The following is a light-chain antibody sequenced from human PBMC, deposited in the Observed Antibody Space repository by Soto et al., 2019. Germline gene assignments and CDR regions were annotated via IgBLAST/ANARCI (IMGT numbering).Light chain of an antibody. J-gene: IGLJ2*01. CDR3: CSYTSSSTVV. V-gene: IGLV2-14*01. CDR2: DVS. CDR1: SSDVGGYNY. Sequence: QSALTQPASVSGSPGQSITISCTGTSSDVGGYNYVSWYQQHPGKAPKLMIYDVSNRPSGVSNRFSGSKSGNTASLTFSGLQAEDEADYYCCSYTSSSTVVFGGGTQLTVL.